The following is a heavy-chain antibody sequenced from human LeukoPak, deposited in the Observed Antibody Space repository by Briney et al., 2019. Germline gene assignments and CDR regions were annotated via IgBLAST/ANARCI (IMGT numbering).Heavy chain of an antibody. D-gene: IGHD3-10*01. CDR2: IIHDRGTGRGTP. J-gene: IGHJ4*02. Sequence: PSETLSLTCAVYGGSFSGNYWSWIRQPPGKGLEWIGEIIHDRGTGRGTPTYNPSLKSRVTISVDTSKNQFSLNLSSVTAADTAVYYCARVLLRGVPGLDYWGQGTLVTVSS. CDR3: ARVLLRGVPGLDY. V-gene: IGHV4-34*12. CDR1: GGSFSGNY.